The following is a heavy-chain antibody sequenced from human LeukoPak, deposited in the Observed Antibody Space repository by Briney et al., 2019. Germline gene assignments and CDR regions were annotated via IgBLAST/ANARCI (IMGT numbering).Heavy chain of an antibody. J-gene: IGHJ4*02. CDR3: ARGRIVVVPAATYYYGSGTLFDY. Sequence: GASVKVSCKASGYTFTGYYMHWVRQAPGQGLEWMGWINPNSGGTNYAQKFQGWVTMTRDTSISTAYMELSRLRSDDTAVYYCARGRIVVVPAATYYYGSGTLFDYWGQGTLVTVSS. CDR2: INPNSGGT. V-gene: IGHV1-2*04. CDR1: GYTFTGYY. D-gene: IGHD2-2*01.